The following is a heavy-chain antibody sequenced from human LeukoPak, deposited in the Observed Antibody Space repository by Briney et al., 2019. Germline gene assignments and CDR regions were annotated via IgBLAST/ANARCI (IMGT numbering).Heavy chain of an antibody. J-gene: IGHJ5*02. V-gene: IGHV4-39*07. D-gene: IGHD6-19*01. CDR3: ARDIAVAGTALNP. CDR2: IYTSGST. CDR1: GGSISSSSYY. Sequence: SETLSLTCTVSGGSISSSSYYWGWIRQPPGKGLEWIGRIYTSGSTTYNPSLKSRVTMSVDTSKNQFSLKLSSVTAADTAVYYCARDIAVAGTALNPWGQGTLVTVSS.